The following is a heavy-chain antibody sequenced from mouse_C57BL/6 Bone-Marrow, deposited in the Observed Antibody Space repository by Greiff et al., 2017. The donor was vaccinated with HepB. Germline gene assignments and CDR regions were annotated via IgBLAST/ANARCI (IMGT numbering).Heavy chain of an antibody. V-gene: IGHV14-4*01. Sequence: EVQLQQSGAELVRPGASVKLSCTASGFNIKDDYMHWVKQRPEQGLEWIGWIDPENGDTEYASKFQGKATITADTSSNTAYLQLSSLTSEDPAVYYGTTRDDGYSDWYFEVWGTGTTVTVSS. CDR1: GFNIKDDY. D-gene: IGHD2-3*01. CDR2: IDPENGDT. CDR3: TTRDDGYSDWYFEV. J-gene: IGHJ1*03.